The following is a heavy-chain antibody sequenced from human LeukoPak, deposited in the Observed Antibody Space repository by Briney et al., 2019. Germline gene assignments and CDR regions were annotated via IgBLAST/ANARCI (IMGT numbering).Heavy chain of an antibody. CDR3: AMSESSSSWLDY. CDR2: IRYDGSNK. D-gene: IGHD6-13*01. J-gene: IGHJ4*02. V-gene: IGHV3-30*02. CDR1: GFTSSSYG. Sequence: PGGSLRLSCAASGFTSSSYGMHWVRQAPGKGLEWVAFIRYDGSNKYYADSVKGRFTISRDNSKNTLYLQMNSLRAEDTAVYYCAMSESSSSWLDYWGQGTLVTVSS.